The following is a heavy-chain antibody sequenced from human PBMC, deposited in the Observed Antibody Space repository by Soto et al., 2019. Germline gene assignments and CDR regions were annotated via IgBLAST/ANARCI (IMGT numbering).Heavy chain of an antibody. D-gene: IGHD6-6*01. V-gene: IGHV1-3*01. CDR2: INAGNGNT. CDR3: ARDRNRLSIAARPYYYGMDV. Sequence: ASVKVSCKASGYTFTSYAMHWVRQAPGQRLEWMGWINAGNGNTKYSQKFQGRVTITRDTSASTAYMELSSLRSEDTAVHYCARDRNRLSIAARPYYYGMDVWGQGTTVTVSS. J-gene: IGHJ6*02. CDR1: GYTFTSYA.